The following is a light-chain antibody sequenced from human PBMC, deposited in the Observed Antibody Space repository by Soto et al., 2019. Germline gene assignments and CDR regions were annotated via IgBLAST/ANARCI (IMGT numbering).Light chain of an antibody. Sequence: EIVLTQSPGTLSLSPGERATLSCRASQSVSSNYLAWYQQKPGQAPRLLIYGASRGAAGIPDRFIDSGSGTDFTLTINRLEPEYFAVYFCQQYGRSPMFTFGQGTKLEIK. V-gene: IGKV3-20*01. CDR2: GAS. CDR3: QQYGRSPMFT. J-gene: IGKJ2*01. CDR1: QSVSSNY.